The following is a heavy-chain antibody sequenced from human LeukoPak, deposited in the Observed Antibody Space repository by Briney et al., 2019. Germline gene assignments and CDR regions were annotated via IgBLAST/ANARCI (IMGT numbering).Heavy chain of an antibody. J-gene: IGHJ4*02. CDR1: GYSFTNYY. CDR2: INLIGGST. CDR3: ARESDIAVAGTGFDN. V-gene: IGHV1-46*01. Sequence: ASVKVSCKASGYSFTNYYMHWVRQAPGQELEWMGIINLIGGSTRYAQKFQGRVTMTRDTSTSTVYMELSSLRSEDTAVYYCARESDIAVAGTGFDNWGQGTLVTVSS. D-gene: IGHD6-19*01.